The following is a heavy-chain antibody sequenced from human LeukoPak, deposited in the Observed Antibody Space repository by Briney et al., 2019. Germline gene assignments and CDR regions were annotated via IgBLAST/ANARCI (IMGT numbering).Heavy chain of an antibody. V-gene: IGHV4-34*01. J-gene: IGHJ4*02. CDR3: ARSQESRYSYGYV. CDR2: INHSGNT. D-gene: IGHD5-18*01. Sequence: SETLSLTCAVYGGSFSGYYWSWIRQPPGKGLEWIGEINHSGNTNYNPSLKSRVTISVDTSKNQFSLKLSSVTAADTAVYYCARSQESRYSYGYVWGQGTLVTVSS. CDR1: GGSFSGYY.